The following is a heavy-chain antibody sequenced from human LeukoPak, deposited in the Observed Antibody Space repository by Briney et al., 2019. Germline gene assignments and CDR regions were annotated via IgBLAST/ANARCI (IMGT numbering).Heavy chain of an antibody. CDR3: ARRKVAARANDAFDI. Sequence: PGGSLRLSCAASGFTFSSYSMNWVRQAPGKGLEWVSSISSSSSYIYYADSVKGRFTISRDNAKNSLYLQMNSLRAEDTAVYYCARRKVAARANDAFDIWGQGTMVTVSS. D-gene: IGHD6-19*01. V-gene: IGHV3-21*04. CDR2: ISSSSSYI. J-gene: IGHJ3*02. CDR1: GFTFSSYS.